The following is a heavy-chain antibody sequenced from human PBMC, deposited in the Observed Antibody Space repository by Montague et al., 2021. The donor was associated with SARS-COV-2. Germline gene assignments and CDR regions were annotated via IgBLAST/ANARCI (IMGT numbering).Heavy chain of an antibody. CDR3: ARQSVNYYDSSGYPFDY. Sequence: SETLSLTCTVSGGSIRSYFWSWIRQPPGKGLEWIGSIYYSGSTYYNPSLKSRVTISVDTSKNQFSLKLSSVTAADTAVYYCARQSVNYYDSSGYPFDYWGQGTLVTVSS. CDR2: IYYSGST. J-gene: IGHJ4*02. CDR1: GGSIRSYF. D-gene: IGHD3-22*01. V-gene: IGHV4-59*05.